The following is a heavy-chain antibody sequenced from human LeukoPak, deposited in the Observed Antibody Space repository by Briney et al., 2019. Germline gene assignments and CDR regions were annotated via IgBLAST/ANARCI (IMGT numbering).Heavy chain of an antibody. CDR3: ATIGDLLWFGELDYFDY. CDR2: IRYDGSNK. Sequence: GGSLRLSCAASGFTFSSYGMRWVRQAPGKGLEWVAFIRYDGSNKYYADSVKGRFTISRDNSKNTLYLQMNSLRAEDTAVYYCATIGDLLWFGELDYFDYWGQGTLVTVSS. D-gene: IGHD3-10*01. V-gene: IGHV3-30*02. CDR1: GFTFSSYG. J-gene: IGHJ4*02.